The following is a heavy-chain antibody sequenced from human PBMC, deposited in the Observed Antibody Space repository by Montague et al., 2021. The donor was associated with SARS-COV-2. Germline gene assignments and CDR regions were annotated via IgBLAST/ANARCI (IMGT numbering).Heavy chain of an antibody. V-gene: IGHV4-39*01. D-gene: IGHD1-7*01. CDR3: AVELNYFFDY. CDR1: GDSITSTYYF. CDR2: INHNAKT. Sequence: SETLSLTCTVYGDSITSTYYFWGRIPHPPGKALIWIVNINHNAKTYYNPSLESRALLSIDTSKNQFSLRLSSVIASDTAVYYCAVELNYFFDYWGQGFLVSVSS. J-gene: IGHJ4*02.